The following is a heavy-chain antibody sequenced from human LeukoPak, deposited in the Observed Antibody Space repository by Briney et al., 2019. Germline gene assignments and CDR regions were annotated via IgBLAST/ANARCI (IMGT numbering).Heavy chain of an antibody. V-gene: IGHV3-30*02. CDR3: ARDLGQYYDTSDNWFDP. CDR1: GFTFSSSG. D-gene: IGHD3-22*01. Sequence: PGGSLRLSCVASGFTFSSSGMHWVRQSPGKGLDWVAFIRNDGNKYNYAESVKGRFTISRDNSKNTLYLQMDSLSAEDTAVYYCARDLGQYYDTSDNWFDPWGQGTLVTVSS. J-gene: IGHJ5*02. CDR2: IRNDGNKY.